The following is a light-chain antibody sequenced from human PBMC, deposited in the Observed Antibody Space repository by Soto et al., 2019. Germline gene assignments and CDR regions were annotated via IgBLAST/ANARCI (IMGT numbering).Light chain of an antibody. J-gene: IGKJ2*01. Sequence: EVVLTQSPATLSVSPGDRATLSCRASQSVSRNLAWYQQKPGQAPRLLIYGASTRATGVPASFSGSGSATEFTLSISSLQSEDVAVYYCQQYGDWPPETFGQGNKLEI. V-gene: IGKV3-15*01. CDR2: GAS. CDR1: QSVSRN. CDR3: QQYGDWPPET.